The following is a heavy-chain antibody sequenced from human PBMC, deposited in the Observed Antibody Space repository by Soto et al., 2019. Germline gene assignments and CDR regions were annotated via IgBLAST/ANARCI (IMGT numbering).Heavy chain of an antibody. Sequence: QVPLQESGPGLVKPSQTLSLTCNVSGGSISGGRYYWNWIRQHPGKGLAWIGNIYDNGITYYNPSLKSRVIISEDTPKTQFSLRLSSVTAADTAVYYCTRDRGFGMDVGGQGTTVTVSS. CDR1: GGSISGGRYY. J-gene: IGHJ6*02. CDR2: IYDNGIT. CDR3: TRDRGFGMDV. V-gene: IGHV4-31*03.